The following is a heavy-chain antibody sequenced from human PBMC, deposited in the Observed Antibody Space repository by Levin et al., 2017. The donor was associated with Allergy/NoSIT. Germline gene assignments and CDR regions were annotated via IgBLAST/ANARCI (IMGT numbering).Heavy chain of an antibody. D-gene: IGHD5-18*01. Sequence: LTGGSLRLSCAASGFSFSNYDMHWVRQTPGKGLEWVAFISYDGNDKYYSDSVKGRFTISRDNSKNTLYLQLNSLRGEDTAVYYCAKTREFSYGPFDHWGLGTLVTVSS. CDR1: GFSFSNYD. CDR2: ISYDGNDK. CDR3: AKTREFSYGPFDH. V-gene: IGHV3-30*18. J-gene: IGHJ4*02.